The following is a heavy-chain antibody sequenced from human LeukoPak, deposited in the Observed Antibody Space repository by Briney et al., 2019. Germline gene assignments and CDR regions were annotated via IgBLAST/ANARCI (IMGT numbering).Heavy chain of an antibody. V-gene: IGHV3-23*01. Sequence: GGSLRLSCAASGFTFSSYAMRWVRQAPGEGLGWVSASSGSGGSTYYADSVKGRFTISRDNSKNTLYLQMNSLRAEDTAVYYCAAYSSSFDAFDIWGQGQWSPSRQ. CDR1: GFTFSSYA. D-gene: IGHD6-13*01. J-gene: IGHJ3*02. CDR3: AAYSSSFDAFDI. CDR2: SSGSGGST.